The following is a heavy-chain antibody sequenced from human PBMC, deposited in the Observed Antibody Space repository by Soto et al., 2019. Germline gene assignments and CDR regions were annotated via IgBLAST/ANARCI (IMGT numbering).Heavy chain of an antibody. V-gene: IGHV4-4*02. J-gene: IGHJ6*02. Sequence: PSETLSLTCAVSGASIGTNNWWSWVRQPPGKGLEWIGEVYHSGTTNCNPSLKSRVTISIDKSKNQFSLTLTSMTAADTALYYYGSGTDASYYGMDVWGQGTTVTVSS. CDR2: VYHSGTT. CDR1: GASIGTNNW. CDR3: GSGTDASYYGMDV. D-gene: IGHD3-10*01.